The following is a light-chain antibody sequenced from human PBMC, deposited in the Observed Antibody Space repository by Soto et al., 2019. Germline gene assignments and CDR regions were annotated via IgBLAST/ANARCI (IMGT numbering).Light chain of an antibody. CDR3: QQYGGSPPT. CDR1: QSVSKY. V-gene: IGKV3-20*01. J-gene: IGKJ1*01. CDR2: GAS. Sequence: EIVLTQSPGTLALSPGEGATLSCRASQSVSKYLAWYQQKPGQAPRLLIYGASSRATGIPDSFSGSGSGTDFTLTISRLEPEDFAVYYCQQYGGSPPTFGQGTKVEIK.